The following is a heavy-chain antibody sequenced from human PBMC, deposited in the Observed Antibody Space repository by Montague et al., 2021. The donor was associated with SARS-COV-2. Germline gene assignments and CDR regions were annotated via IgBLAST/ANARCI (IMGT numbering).Heavy chain of an antibody. CDR2: ITGSGGST. V-gene: IGHV3-23*01. D-gene: IGHD3-22*01. CDR3: AKGYYYDTSGYLHPFDY. Sequence: SLRLSCAASGFTFRSYGMSWVRQAPGKGLEWVSGITGSGGSTYYADSVKGRFTISRDNSKNTLYLQMNSLRAEDTAVYYCAKGYYYDTSGYLHPFDYWGQGPLVTVSS. CDR1: GFTFRSYG. J-gene: IGHJ4*02.